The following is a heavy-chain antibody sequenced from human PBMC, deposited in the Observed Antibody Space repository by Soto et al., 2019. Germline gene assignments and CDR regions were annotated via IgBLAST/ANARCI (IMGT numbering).Heavy chain of an antibody. CDR1: GDTFSFYS. D-gene: IGHD3-10*01. CDR3: ASSYGSGYRAFDY. J-gene: IGHJ4*02. Sequence: QVQLVQSGAEVKKPGSSVRVSCKASGDTFSFYSINWVRQAPGLGLEWMGRINPILSMSNYAQRFQGRVTVTADKSTSTAYMTLSSLRSEDTAMYYCASSYGSGYRAFDYWGQVALVTVSS. V-gene: IGHV1-69*02. CDR2: INPILSMS.